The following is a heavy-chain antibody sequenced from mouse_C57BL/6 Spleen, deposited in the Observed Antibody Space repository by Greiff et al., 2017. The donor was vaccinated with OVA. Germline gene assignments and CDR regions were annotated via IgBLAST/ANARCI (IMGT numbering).Heavy chain of an antibody. J-gene: IGHJ2*01. CDR2: INPSDSDT. V-gene: IGHV1-52*01. CDR1: GYTFTSYW. CDR3: ASSWDY. Sequence: VQLQQPGAELVRPGSSVKLSCKASGYTFTSYWMHWVKQRPRQGLEWIGNINPSDSDTHYNQKFKDKATLTVDKSSSTAYMQLSSLTSEDSAVYYCASSWDYWGQGTTLTVSS.